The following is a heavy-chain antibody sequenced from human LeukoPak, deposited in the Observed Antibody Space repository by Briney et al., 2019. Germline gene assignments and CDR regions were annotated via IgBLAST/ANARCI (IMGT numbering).Heavy chain of an antibody. CDR2: ISGSGGST. V-gene: IGHV3-23*01. CDR3: AKGGSITVMVVTPDAFDI. J-gene: IGHJ3*02. Sequence: GGSLRLSCAASGFTFSTYAMNWVRQAPGKGLEWVSGISGSGGSTYYADSVKGRFTISRDNSKNTVYLQMNSLRGDDTAVYYCAKGGSITVMVVTPDAFDIWGQGTMVTVSS. CDR1: GFTFSTYA. D-gene: IGHD3-22*01.